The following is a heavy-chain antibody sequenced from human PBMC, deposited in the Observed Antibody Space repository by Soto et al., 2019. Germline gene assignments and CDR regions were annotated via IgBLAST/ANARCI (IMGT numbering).Heavy chain of an antibody. CDR2: IYHSGST. Sequence: PSETLSLTCAGSGGSISSGNWWSWVRQPPGKGLEWIGEIYHSGSTNYNPSLKSRVTISVDKSKNQFSLKLSSVTAAGTAVYYCARAATVTKHYYYYGMDVWGQGTTVTVSS. V-gene: IGHV4-4*02. CDR1: GGSISSGNW. D-gene: IGHD4-4*01. J-gene: IGHJ6*02. CDR3: ARAATVTKHYYYYGMDV.